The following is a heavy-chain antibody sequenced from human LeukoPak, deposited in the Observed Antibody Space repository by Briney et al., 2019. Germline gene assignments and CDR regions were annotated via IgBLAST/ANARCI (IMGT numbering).Heavy chain of an antibody. V-gene: IGHV4-59*01. CDR2: IYYSGST. CDR3: ATLLGPDAFDI. CDR1: GGSISSYY. D-gene: IGHD3-10*01. J-gene: IGHJ3*02. Sequence: PSETLSLTCTVSGGSISSYYWSWIRQPPGKGLEWIGYIYYSGSTNYNPSLKSRVTISIDTSKNQFSLKLSSVTAADTAVYYCATLLGPDAFDIWGQGTMVTVSS.